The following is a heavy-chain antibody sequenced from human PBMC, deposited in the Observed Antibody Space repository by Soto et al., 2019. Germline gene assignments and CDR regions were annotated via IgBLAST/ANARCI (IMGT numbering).Heavy chain of an antibody. CDR3: ARDGGRSGYYYGWFDP. CDR2: IDTGGGT. CDR1: RASISSYA. D-gene: IGHD3-22*01. J-gene: IGHJ5*02. V-gene: IGHV4-4*07. Sequence: PSETLSLTCTETRASISSYAWCWLRPPAGRGLGLSGRIDTGGGTNYNPSLKSRVTISVDTSKNQFSLKLSSVTAADTAVYYCARDGGRSGYYYGWFDPWGQGTLVTVSS.